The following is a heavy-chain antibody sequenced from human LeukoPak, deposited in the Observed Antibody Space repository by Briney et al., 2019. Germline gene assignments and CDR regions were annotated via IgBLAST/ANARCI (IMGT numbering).Heavy chain of an antibody. CDR3: ARGMDV. Sequence: SETLSLTCTVSGGSISSSSYYWGWIRQPPGKGLEWIGSIFYSGSTYYNPSPKCRATISVDTSQNQFSLNLSSVTSAYADVYYCARGMDVWDKETTVTVPS. V-gene: IGHV4-39*07. CDR2: IFYSGST. J-gene: IGHJ6*03. CDR1: GGSISSSSYY.